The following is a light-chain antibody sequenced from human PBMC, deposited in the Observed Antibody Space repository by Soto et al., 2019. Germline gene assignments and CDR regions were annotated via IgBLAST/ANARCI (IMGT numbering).Light chain of an antibody. Sequence: QSVLTQPPSASGTPGQRVTISCSGSSSNIGSNTVNWYQQLPGTAPKLLIYSNNQRPSGVPDRFSGSKSGTSASLAISGLQSEDGTDYYRAAWDDSLNGLYVFGTGTKVTVL. CDR3: AAWDDSLNGLYV. J-gene: IGLJ1*01. CDR2: SNN. V-gene: IGLV1-44*01. CDR1: SSNIGSNT.